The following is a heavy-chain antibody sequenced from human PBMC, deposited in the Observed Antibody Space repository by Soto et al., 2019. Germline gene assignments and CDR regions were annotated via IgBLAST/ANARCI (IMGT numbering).Heavy chain of an antibody. CDR1: GYTFTSYD. Sequence: QVQLVQSGAEVKKPGASVKVSCKASGYTFTSYDINWVRQATGQGLEWMGWMDPNSGHTGYAQKFQGRVTMTRNTXXXXAXMXXXXXXXXXXXXXXXXXXVXXVIVAENWGQGTLVTVSS. CDR2: MDPNSGHT. V-gene: IGHV1-8*01. CDR3: XXXVXXVIVAEN. D-gene: IGHD3-3*01. J-gene: IGHJ4*02.